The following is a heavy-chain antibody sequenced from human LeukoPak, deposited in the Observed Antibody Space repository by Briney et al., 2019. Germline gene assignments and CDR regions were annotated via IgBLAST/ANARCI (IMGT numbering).Heavy chain of an antibody. CDR1: GYTFTSYG. Sequence: ASVKVSCKASGYTFTSYGISWVRQAPGQGLEWMGWISAYNGNTNYAQKLQGRVTMTTDTSTSTAYMELRSLRYDDAAVYYCAREYEQGERDYWGQGTLVTVSS. CDR3: AREYEQGERDY. CDR2: ISAYNGNT. D-gene: IGHD3-16*01. J-gene: IGHJ4*02. V-gene: IGHV1-18*01.